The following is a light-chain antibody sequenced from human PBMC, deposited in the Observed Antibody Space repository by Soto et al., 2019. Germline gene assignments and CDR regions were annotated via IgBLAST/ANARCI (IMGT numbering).Light chain of an antibody. J-gene: IGKJ1*01. CDR1: QGISGY. V-gene: IGKV1-9*01. CDR2: GAS. CDR3: QQLNNFPRT. Sequence: DIQLTQSPSFLSASVGDRVTITCRASQGISGYLAWYQQRPGKAPKLLMYGASTLQSGVPSRFSGSASGTTFTLTINNLQPEDFATYYCQQLNNFPRTFGQGTKVE.